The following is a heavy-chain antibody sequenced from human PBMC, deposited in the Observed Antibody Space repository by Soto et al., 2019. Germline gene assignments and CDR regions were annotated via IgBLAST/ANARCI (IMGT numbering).Heavy chain of an antibody. J-gene: IGHJ5*02. D-gene: IGHD4-17*01. CDR2: INHSGST. Sequence: SQTLSLTCAVYGGSFSGYYWSWIRQPPGKGLEWIGEINHSGSTNYNPSLKSRVTISVDTSKNQFSLKLSSVTAADTAVYYCASRERPLMTTVTTWWFDPWGQGTLVTVSS. CDR3: ASRERPLMTTVTTWWFDP. V-gene: IGHV4-34*01. CDR1: GGSFSGYY.